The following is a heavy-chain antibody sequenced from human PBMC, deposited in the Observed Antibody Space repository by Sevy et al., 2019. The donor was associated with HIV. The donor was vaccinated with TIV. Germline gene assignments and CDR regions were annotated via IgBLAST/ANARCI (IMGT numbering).Heavy chain of an antibody. D-gene: IGHD3-10*01. J-gene: IGHJ3*02. V-gene: IGHV3-9*01. CDR1: GFTFDEYA. CDR3: VKGTMEAIMDLYDPLDI. Sequence: GGSLRLSCAASGFTFDEYAMFWVRQVPGKGLEWVSGITWSSNSIDYGDSVKGRFTISRDNAKNSLYLQMNSLRVEDTAFYYCVKGTMEAIMDLYDPLDISGQGTLVTVSS. CDR2: ITWSSNSI.